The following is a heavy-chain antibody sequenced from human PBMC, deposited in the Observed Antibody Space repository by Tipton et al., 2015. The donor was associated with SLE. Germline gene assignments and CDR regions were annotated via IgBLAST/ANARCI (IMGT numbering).Heavy chain of an antibody. D-gene: IGHD3/OR15-3a*01. V-gene: IGHV4-4*07. J-gene: IGHJ3*02. CDR3: ARVNLRRTSFDI. Sequence: TLSLTCTVSGGSISNHHWSWIRQSAGNRLEWIGRLYTSGSTNYNPSLQSRASMSLDTSKNQFSLKLSSLTAADTAVYYCARVNLRRTSFDIWGQGTMVTVSS. CDR1: GGSISNHH. CDR2: LYTSGST.